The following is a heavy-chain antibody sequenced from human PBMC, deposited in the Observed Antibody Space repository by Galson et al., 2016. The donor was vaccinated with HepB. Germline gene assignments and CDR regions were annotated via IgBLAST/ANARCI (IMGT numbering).Heavy chain of an antibody. CDR2: IRGSGDYT. CDR3: TKGRVTGHFNVDY. Sequence: SLRLSCAASGFIFSNYDMNWVRQVPGKGLEWVSSIRGSGDYTYYADSVKGRFTISRDNSENTLSLQMHSLRIEDTAIYYCTKGRVTGHFNVDYWGQGTLVTVSS. V-gene: IGHV3-23*01. CDR1: GFIFSNYD. J-gene: IGHJ4*02. D-gene: IGHD3-9*01.